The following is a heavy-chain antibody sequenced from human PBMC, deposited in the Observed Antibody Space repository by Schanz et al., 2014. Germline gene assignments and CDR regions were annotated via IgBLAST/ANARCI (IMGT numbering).Heavy chain of an antibody. CDR2: LSGSGGST. J-gene: IGHJ4*02. V-gene: IGHV3-23*01. D-gene: IGHD2-2*01. CDR3: ARRASCSRIGCPFDS. Sequence: EVQLLESGGGLVQPGGSLRLSCAASGFTFSSYAMSWVRQAPGQGLEWVSALSGSGGSTYYADSVKGRFTISRDNSKNTLYMQMNSLKTEDTAMYYCARRASCSRIGCPFDSWGQGTLVTVSS. CDR1: GFTFSSYA.